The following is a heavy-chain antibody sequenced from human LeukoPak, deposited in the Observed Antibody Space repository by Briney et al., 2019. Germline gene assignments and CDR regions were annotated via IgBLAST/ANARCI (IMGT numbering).Heavy chain of an antibody. Sequence: SETLSLTCPVSGGSISSGSYYWSWIRQPAGKGLEWIGRIYTSGSTNYNPSLKSRVTISLDTSKNQCSLKLSSVTAADTAVYYCARDSSGRYYFDYWGQGTMVTVSS. V-gene: IGHV4-61*02. CDR2: IYTSGST. CDR3: ARDSSGRYYFDY. D-gene: IGHD6-19*01. J-gene: IGHJ4*02. CDR1: GGSISSGSYY.